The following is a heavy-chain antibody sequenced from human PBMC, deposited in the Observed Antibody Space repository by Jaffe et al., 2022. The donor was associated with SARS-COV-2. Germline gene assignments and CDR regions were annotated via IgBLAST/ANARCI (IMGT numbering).Heavy chain of an antibody. CDR1: GFTFSDHY. V-gene: IGHV3-72*01. J-gene: IGHJ4*02. CDR2: TRNKANGYTT. CDR3: ARGGRRTQQWVHPFDY. D-gene: IGHD5-18*01. Sequence: EVQLVESGGGLVQPGGSLRLSCAASGFTFSDHYMDWVRQAPGKGLEWVGRTRNKANGYTTEYAASVKGRFTISRDDSKNSLYLQMNSLKTEDTAVYYCARGGRRTQQWVHPFDYWGQGTLVTVSS.